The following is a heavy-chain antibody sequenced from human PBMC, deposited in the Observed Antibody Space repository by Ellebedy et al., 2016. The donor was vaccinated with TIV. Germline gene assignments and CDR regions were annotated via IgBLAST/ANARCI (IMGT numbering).Heavy chain of an antibody. CDR1: GYTFTSYA. CDR2: INAGNGNT. J-gene: IGHJ5*02. V-gene: IGHV1-3*01. Sequence: ASVKVSCKASGYTFTSYAMHWVRQAPGQRLEWMGWINAGNGNTKYSQKFQGRVTITRDTSASTAYMELSSLRSEDTAVYYCARGPYYYDTSRGIIGWFDPWGQGTLVTVSS. D-gene: IGHD3-22*01. CDR3: ARGPYYYDTSRGIIGWFDP.